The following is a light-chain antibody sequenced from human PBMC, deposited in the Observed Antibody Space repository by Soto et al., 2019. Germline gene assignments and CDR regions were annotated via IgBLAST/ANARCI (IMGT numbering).Light chain of an antibody. J-gene: IGLJ2*01. V-gene: IGLV2-23*01. Sequence: QSVLTQPASVSGSPGQSITISCTGSSSDVGRFNLVSWYQQHPGKAPKLIIYEDIERPSGVSNRFSGSKSGNTASLTIPGLQTEDEADYYCCSYAGGTSVVFGGGTKLTVL. CDR1: SSDVGRFNL. CDR2: EDI. CDR3: CSYAGGTSVV.